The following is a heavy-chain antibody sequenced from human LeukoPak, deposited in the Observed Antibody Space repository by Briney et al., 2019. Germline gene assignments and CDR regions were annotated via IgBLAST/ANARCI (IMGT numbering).Heavy chain of an antibody. V-gene: IGHV3-7*01. CDR1: GFTFSSYA. J-gene: IGHJ5*02. CDR2: IKQDGSEK. D-gene: IGHD2-2*01. Sequence: GGSLRLSCAASGFTFSSYAMSWVRQAPGKGLEWVANIKQDGSEKYYVDSVKGRFTISRDNAKNSLYLQMNSLRAEDTAVYYCARDYCSSTSCNWFDPWGQGTLVTVSS. CDR3: ARDYCSSTSCNWFDP.